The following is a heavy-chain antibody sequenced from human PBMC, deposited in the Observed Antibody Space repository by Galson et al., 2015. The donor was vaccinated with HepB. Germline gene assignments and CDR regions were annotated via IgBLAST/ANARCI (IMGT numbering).Heavy chain of an antibody. D-gene: IGHD2-15*01. CDR1: GFTFSSYG. Sequence: SLRLSCAASGFTFSSYGMHWVRQAPGKGLEWVAVIWYDGSNKYYADSVKGRFTISRDNSKNTLYLQMNSLRAEDTAVYYYARGDDIVVVGGWFDPWGQGTLVTVSS. V-gene: IGHV3-33*08. CDR2: IWYDGSNK. J-gene: IGHJ5*02. CDR3: ARGDDIVVVGGWFDP.